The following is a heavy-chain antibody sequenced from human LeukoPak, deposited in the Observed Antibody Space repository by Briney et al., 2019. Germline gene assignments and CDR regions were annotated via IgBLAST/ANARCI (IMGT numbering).Heavy chain of an antibody. J-gene: IGHJ4*02. Sequence: GGSLRLSCAASGFTFSSYSMNWVRQAPGKGLEWVSYISSSSTIYYADSVKGRFTISRDNAKNSLYLQMNSLRAEDTAVYYCAREGRYFDWLFPGGYWGQGTLVTVSS. CDR3: AREGRYFDWLFPGGY. V-gene: IGHV3-48*04. CDR1: GFTFSSYS. CDR2: ISSSSTI. D-gene: IGHD3-9*01.